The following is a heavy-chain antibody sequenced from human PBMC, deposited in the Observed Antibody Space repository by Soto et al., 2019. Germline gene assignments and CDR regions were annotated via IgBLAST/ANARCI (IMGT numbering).Heavy chain of an antibody. CDR2: IYWDDDN. CDR3: AHYVSASPAGWFDP. J-gene: IGHJ5*02. CDR1: GFSLSTSGEA. Sequence: QITLKESGPALVKPTQTLTLTCTFSGFSLSTSGEAVGWIRQPPGEALEWLALIYWDDDNRYNPTLKTRLTITTDTSTNQVVLTLTNMDPVDTATYYCAHYVSASPAGWFDPWGQGILVTVSS. V-gene: IGHV2-5*02. D-gene: IGHD3-10*01.